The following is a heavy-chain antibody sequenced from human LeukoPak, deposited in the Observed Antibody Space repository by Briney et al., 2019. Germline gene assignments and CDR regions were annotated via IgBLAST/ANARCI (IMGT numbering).Heavy chain of an antibody. CDR3: AREPTAHYFDY. Sequence: SETLSLTCTVSGGSISSYYWSWIRQPPGKGLEWIGYIYYSGSTNYNPSLKSRVTISVDTSKNQFSLKLSSVTAADTAVYYCAREPTAHYFDYWGQGTLVTVSS. CDR1: GGSISSYY. J-gene: IGHJ4*02. V-gene: IGHV4-59*12. CDR2: IYYSGST. D-gene: IGHD5-18*01.